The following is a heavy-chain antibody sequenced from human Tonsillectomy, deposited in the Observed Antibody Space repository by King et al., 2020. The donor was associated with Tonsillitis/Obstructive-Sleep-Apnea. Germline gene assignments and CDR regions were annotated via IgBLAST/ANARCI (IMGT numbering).Heavy chain of an antibody. Sequence: VQLVESGGGLVQPGGSLRLSCAASGFTFINYAMTWVRQAPGKGLEWVSIISGSAGNTYYADSVKGRFTISRDNSKNTLYLQMNSLTAEDTAVYYCAKVRGSIFGVVHDAFDIWGQGTMVTVSS. CDR2: ISGSAGNT. V-gene: IGHV3-23*04. D-gene: IGHD3-3*01. CDR1: GFTFINYA. J-gene: IGHJ3*02. CDR3: AKVRGSIFGVVHDAFDI.